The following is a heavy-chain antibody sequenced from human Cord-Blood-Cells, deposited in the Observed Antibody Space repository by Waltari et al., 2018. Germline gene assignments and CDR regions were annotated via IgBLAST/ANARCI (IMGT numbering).Heavy chain of an antibody. CDR3: TTWDGSRYFQH. J-gene: IGHJ1*01. Sequence: EVQLVESGGGLVQPGGSLKLSCAASGFTFSGSAMHWVRQASGKGLEWVGRIRSKANSYATAYAASVKGRFTISRDDSKNTAYLQMNSLKTEDTAVYYCTTWDGSRYFQHWGQGTLVTVSS. CDR1: GFTFSGSA. CDR2: IRSKANSYAT. D-gene: IGHD3-22*01. V-gene: IGHV3-73*02.